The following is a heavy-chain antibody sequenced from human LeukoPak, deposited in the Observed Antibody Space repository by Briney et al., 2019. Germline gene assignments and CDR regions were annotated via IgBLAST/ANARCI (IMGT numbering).Heavy chain of an antibody. J-gene: IGHJ3*02. CDR2: ISYDGSNK. CDR3: AKDRARITMIVVEDAFDI. CDR1: GFTFSSYG. V-gene: IGHV3-30*18. Sequence: GRSLRLSCAASGFTFSSYGMHWVRQAPGKGLEWVAVISYDGSNKYYADSVKGRFTVSRDNSKNTLYLQMNSLRAEDTAVYYCAKDRARITMIVVEDAFDIWGQGTMVTVSS. D-gene: IGHD3-22*01.